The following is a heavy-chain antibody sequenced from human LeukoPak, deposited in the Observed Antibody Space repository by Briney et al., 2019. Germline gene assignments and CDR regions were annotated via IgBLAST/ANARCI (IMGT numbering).Heavy chain of an antibody. V-gene: IGHV3-30*02. CDR2: IRYDGNDK. CDR3: AKDLMRDRWFGES. CDR1: GFTFSYYG. D-gene: IGHD3-10*01. J-gene: IGHJ5*02. Sequence: GGSLRLSCAASGFTFSYYGMHWVRQAPGKGLEWVAFIRYDGNDKFYADSVKGRFTISRDTSKNTLYLQMNSLRTEDMAVYYCAKDLMRDRWFGESWGQGILVTVSS.